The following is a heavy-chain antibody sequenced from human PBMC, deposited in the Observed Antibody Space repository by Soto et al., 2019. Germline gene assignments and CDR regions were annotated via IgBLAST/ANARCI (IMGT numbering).Heavy chain of an antibody. V-gene: IGHV4-59*01. D-gene: IGHD4-17*01. Sequence: QVQLQESGPGLVKPSETLSLTCTVSGGSIRSYYWSWIRQPPGKGLEWIGYIYYSGSTNYNPSLKSRVTISVDTSNNQFSLKLSSVTAADTAVYYCARDKVYGDYCSGWYFHLWGRGTLVTVSS. CDR1: GGSIRSYY. J-gene: IGHJ2*01. CDR3: ARDKVYGDYCSGWYFHL. CDR2: IYYSGST.